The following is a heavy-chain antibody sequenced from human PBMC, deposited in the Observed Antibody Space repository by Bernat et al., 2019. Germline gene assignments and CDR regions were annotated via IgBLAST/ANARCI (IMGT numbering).Heavy chain of an antibody. V-gene: IGHV4-59*01. J-gene: IGHJ4*02. D-gene: IGHD3-3*01. CDR2: IYYSGST. CDR1: GGSISSYY. CDR3: ARDSWSRYDFWSGYYSGGFDY. Sequence: QVQLQESGPGLVKPSETLSLTCTVSGGSISSYYWSWIRQPPGKGLEWIGYIYYSGSTNYNPSLKSRVTISVDTSKNQFSLKLSSVTAADTAVYYCARDSWSRYDFWSGYYSGGFDYWGQGTLVTVSS.